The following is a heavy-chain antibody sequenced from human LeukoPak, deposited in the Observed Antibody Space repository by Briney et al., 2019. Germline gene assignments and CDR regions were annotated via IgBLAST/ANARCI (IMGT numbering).Heavy chain of an antibody. V-gene: IGHV1-8*01. CDR3: ATDHIYNSGQGY. CDR2: MNPNSGNT. D-gene: IGHD6-19*01. CDR1: GYTFTSYD. J-gene: IGHJ4*02. Sequence: AASVKVSCKASGYTFTSYDINWVRQATGQGLEWMGWMNPNSGNTGYAQKFQGRVTMTRNTSISTAYMELSSLRSEDTAVYYCATDHIYNSGQGYWGQGTLVTVSS.